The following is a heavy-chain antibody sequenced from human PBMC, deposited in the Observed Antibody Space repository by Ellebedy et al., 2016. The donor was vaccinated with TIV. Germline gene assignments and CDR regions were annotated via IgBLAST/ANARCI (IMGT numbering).Heavy chain of an antibody. D-gene: IGHD2-2*02. V-gene: IGHV3-7*05. CDR3: ARDFHLTGGSFLYVDY. CDR1: GFTYDIFW. J-gene: IGHJ4*02. Sequence: GESLKISCEVYGFTYDIFWMSWVRQAPGKGLEWVANIENDGTDKYYVDSVKGRFTISRDNARNSLYLQMNSLRAEDTAIYYCARDFHLTGGSFLYVDYWGQGTLVTVSS. CDR2: IENDGTDK.